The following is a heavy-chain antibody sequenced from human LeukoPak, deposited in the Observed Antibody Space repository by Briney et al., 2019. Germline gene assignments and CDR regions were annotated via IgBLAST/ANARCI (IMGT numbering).Heavy chain of an antibody. V-gene: IGHV3-49*04. CDR2: IRSKAYGGTT. Sequence: PGGSLRLSCTASGFTFGDYAMSWVRQARGKGVEWGGCIRSKAYGGTTEYAASVKGRFTISRDDSKSPAHLPMNSPQTEPTAAYYRPRGDMGYTPGASWAQGPLVTVPS. CDR1: GFTFGDYA. J-gene: IGHJ5*02. D-gene: IGHD5-18*01. CDR3: PRGDMGYTPGAS.